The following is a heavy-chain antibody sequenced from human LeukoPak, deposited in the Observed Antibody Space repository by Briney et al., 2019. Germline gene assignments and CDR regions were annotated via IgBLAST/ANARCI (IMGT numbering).Heavy chain of an antibody. D-gene: IGHD6-13*01. CDR1: GFTFSSYW. V-gene: IGHV3-7*01. J-gene: IGHJ4*02. CDR2: IKQDGSEK. CDR3: ARGGSSWYLPPYYFDY. Sequence: GGSLRLSCAASGFTFSSYWMSWVRQAPGKGLEWVANIKQDGSEKYYVDSVKGRFTISRDNAKNSLHLQMNSLRAEDTAVYYCARGGSSWYLPPYYFDYWGQGTLVTVSS.